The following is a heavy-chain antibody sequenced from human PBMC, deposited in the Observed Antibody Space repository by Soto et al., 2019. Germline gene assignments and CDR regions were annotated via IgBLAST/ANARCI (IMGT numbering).Heavy chain of an antibody. CDR2: IYYSGTT. CDR1: GGSVSSGGYY. D-gene: IGHD2-8*01. CDR3: ARRVLPQCINGVCYKDGFWDY. Sequence: SETLSLTCTVSGGSVSSGGYYWSWIRQHPGTGLEWIGYIYYSGTTYFNPSLKSRASISLDTSKNEFSLKLTSVTAADTAVYYCARRVLPQCINGVCYKDGFWDYWGQGALVTVSS. J-gene: IGHJ4*02. V-gene: IGHV4-31*03.